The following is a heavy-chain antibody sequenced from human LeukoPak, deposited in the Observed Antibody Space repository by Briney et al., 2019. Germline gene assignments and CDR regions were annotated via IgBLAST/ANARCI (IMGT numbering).Heavy chain of an antibody. CDR1: GFTFSSYA. Sequence: GRSLRLSCAASGFTFSSYAMHWVRQAPGKGLEWVAVISYDGSNKYYADSVKGRFTISRDNSKNSLYLQMNSLRGEDTAVYYCARDRVVVVPAAVYYYGMDVWGQGTTVTVS. D-gene: IGHD2-2*01. V-gene: IGHV3-30-3*01. J-gene: IGHJ6*02. CDR3: ARDRVVVVPAAVYYYGMDV. CDR2: ISYDGSNK.